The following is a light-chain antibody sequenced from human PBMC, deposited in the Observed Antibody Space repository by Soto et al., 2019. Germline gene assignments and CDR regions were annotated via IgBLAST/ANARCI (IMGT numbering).Light chain of an antibody. CDR2: EVT. CDR1: ISDVGGYEY. CDR3: TSYTTGSTLEV. Sequence: QSVLTQPASVSGSPGQSLTISCTGDISDVGGYEYVSWYQQHPDKAPKLMIYEVTNRPSGVSNRFSGSKSGNTASLTISGLQAEDEADYYCTSYTTGSTLEVFGTGTKVPS. V-gene: IGLV2-14*01. J-gene: IGLJ1*01.